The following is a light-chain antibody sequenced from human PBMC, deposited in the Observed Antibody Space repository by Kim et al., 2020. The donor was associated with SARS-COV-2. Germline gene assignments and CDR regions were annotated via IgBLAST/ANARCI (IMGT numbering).Light chain of an antibody. CDR3: GTWDSSLSAAV. V-gene: IGLV1-51*01. J-gene: IGLJ2*01. CDR2: DND. Sequence: QSVLTQPPSVSAAPGQKVTISCSGSSANIGNNYVSWYQQLPGTAPTLLIYDNDKRPSGIPDRFSGSKSGTSATLGITGLQPGEEADYYCGTWDSSLSAAVFGGGTQLTVL. CDR1: SANIGNNY.